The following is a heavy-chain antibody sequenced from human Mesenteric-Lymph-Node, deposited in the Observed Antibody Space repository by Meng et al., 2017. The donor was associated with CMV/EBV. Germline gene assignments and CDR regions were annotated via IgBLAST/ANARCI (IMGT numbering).Heavy chain of an antibody. D-gene: IGHD6-13*01. J-gene: IGHJ4*02. Sequence: QITLKVSGPTLAKPTQTLTRTCTFSGFSLSTSGVGVGWIRQPPGKALEWLALIYWDDDKRYSPSLKSRLTITKDTSKNQVVLTMTNMDPVDTATYYCAHSSGIAAAGPFYFDYWGQGTLVTVSS. V-gene: IGHV2-5*02. CDR1: GFSLSTSGVG. CDR2: IYWDDDK. CDR3: AHSSGIAAAGPFYFDY.